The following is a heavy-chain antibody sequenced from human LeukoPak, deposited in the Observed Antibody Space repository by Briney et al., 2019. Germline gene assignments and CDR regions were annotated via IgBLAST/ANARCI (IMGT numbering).Heavy chain of an antibody. V-gene: IGHV1-2*02. J-gene: IGHJ4*02. D-gene: IGHD3-22*01. Sequence: ASVKVSCKASGYTFTGYYMHWVRQAPGQGLEWMGGINANSGGTNYAQKFQGRVTMTRDTSISTAYMQLRKLRSADTAVYYCARHPSKYDSSSYHWDDDYWGQGTLVTVSS. CDR2: INANSGGT. CDR1: GYTFTGYY. CDR3: ARHPSKYDSSSYHWDDDY.